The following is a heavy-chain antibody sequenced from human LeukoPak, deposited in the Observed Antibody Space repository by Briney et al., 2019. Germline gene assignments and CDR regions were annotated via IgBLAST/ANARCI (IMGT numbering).Heavy chain of an antibody. CDR3: ATDPSPFYGGNGNDAFDI. D-gene: IGHD4-23*01. V-gene: IGHV1-24*01. J-gene: IGHJ3*02. CDR1: GYTLTELS. CDR2: FDPEDGET. Sequence: ASVKVSCKVSGYTLTELSMHWVRQAPGKGLEWMGGFDPEDGETIYAQKFQGRVTMTEDTSTDTAYMELSSLRSEDTAVYYCATDPSPFYGGNGNDAFDIWGQGTMVTVSS.